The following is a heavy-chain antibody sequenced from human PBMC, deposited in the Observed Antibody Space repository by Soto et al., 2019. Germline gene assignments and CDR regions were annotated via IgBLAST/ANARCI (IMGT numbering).Heavy chain of an antibody. CDR2: IIPIFGTA. CDR1: GGTFSSYA. D-gene: IGHD6-13*01. V-gene: IGHV1-69*01. CDR3: ASSATAAPSGYYYGMDV. Sequence: QVQLVQSGAEVKKPGSSVKVSCKASGGTFSSYAISWVRQAPGQGLEWMGGIIPIFGTANYAQKFQGRVTITADESTSTAYMELSSLRSEDTAVYYCASSATAAPSGYYYGMDVWGQGTTVTVSS. J-gene: IGHJ6*02.